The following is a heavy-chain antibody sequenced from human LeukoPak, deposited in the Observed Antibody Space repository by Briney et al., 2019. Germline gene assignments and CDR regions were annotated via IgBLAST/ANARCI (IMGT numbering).Heavy chain of an antibody. CDR2: IRYDGSNK. Sequence: GGSLRLSCAASGFTSSSYGMHWVRQAPGKGLEWVAFIRYDGSNKYYADSVKGRFTISRDNSKNTLYLQMNSLRAEDTAVYYCAKDHPRWAAGDHDWGQGTLVTVSS. CDR1: GFTSSSYG. V-gene: IGHV3-30*02. D-gene: IGHD7-27*01. J-gene: IGHJ4*02. CDR3: AKDHPRWAAGDHD.